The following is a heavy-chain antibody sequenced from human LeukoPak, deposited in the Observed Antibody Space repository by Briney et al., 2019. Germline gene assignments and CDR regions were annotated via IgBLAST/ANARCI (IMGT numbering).Heavy chain of an antibody. V-gene: IGHV4-34*01. D-gene: IGHD3-22*01. Sequence: SETPSLTCAVYGGSFSGYYWSWIRQPPGKGLEWIGEINHSGSTNYNPSLKSRVTISVDKSKNQFSLKLSSVTAADTAVYYCARVLSQYYYDSSGYPADYFDYWGQGTLVTVSS. J-gene: IGHJ4*02. CDR2: INHSGST. CDR3: ARVLSQYYYDSSGYPADYFDY. CDR1: GGSFSGYY.